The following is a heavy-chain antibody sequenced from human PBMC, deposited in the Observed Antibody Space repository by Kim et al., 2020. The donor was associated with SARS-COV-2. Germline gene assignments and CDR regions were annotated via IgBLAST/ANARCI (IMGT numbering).Heavy chain of an antibody. V-gene: IGHV3-49*04. CDR3: TRAHNIGRWAYYYYYYMDV. CDR2: IRSKAYGGTT. Sequence: GGSLRLPCTASGFTFGDYAMSWVRQAPGKGLEWVGFIRSKAYGGTTEYAASVKGRFTISRDDSKSIAYLQMNSLKTEDTAVYYCTRAHNIGRWAYYYYYYMDVWGKGTTVTVSS. CDR1: GFTFGDYA. J-gene: IGHJ6*03. D-gene: IGHD5-12*01.